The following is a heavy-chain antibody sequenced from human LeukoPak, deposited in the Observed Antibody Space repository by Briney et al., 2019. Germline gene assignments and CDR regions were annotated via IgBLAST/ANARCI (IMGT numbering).Heavy chain of an antibody. CDR1: GGSISSYY. V-gene: IGHV4-59*01. J-gene: IGHJ4*02. Sequence: PSETLSLTCTVSGGSISSYYWSWIRQPPGKGLEWIGYIYYSGSTNYNPSLKGRVTISVDTSKNQFSLKLSSVTAADTAVYYCARVWPYGSGSYYNDWGQGTLVTVSS. CDR3: ARVWPYGSGSYYND. CDR2: IYYSGST. D-gene: IGHD3-10*01.